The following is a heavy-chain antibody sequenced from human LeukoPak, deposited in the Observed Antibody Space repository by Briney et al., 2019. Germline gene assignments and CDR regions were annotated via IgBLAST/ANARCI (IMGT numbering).Heavy chain of an antibody. CDR3: ARGFPQDSSGYYSDY. CDR2: INHSGST. D-gene: IGHD3-22*01. V-gene: IGHV4-34*01. J-gene: IGHJ4*02. CDR1: GGSFSGYY. Sequence: SETLSLTCAVYGGSFSGYYWSWTRQPPGKGLEWIGEINHSGSTNYNPSLKSRVTISVDTSKNQFSLKLSSVTAADTAVYYCARGFPQDSSGYYSDYWGQGTLVTVSS.